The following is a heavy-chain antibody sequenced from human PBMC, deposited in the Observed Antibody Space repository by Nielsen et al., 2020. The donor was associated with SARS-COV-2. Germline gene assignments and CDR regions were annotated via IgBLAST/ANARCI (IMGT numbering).Heavy chain of an antibody. CDR3: AREGSVGATTSFDY. D-gene: IGHD1-26*01. V-gene: IGHV3-33*01. CDR2: IWYDGSNK. Sequence: GGSLRLSCAAAGLTFSSYGMHWVRQAPDKGLEWVAVIWYDGSNKYYADSVKGRFTISRDNSKNTLYLQMNSLRAEDTAVYYCAREGSVGATTSFDYWGQGTLVTVSS. J-gene: IGHJ4*02. CDR1: GLTFSSYG.